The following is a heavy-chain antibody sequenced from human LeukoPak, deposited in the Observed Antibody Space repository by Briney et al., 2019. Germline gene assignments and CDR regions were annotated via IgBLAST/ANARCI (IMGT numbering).Heavy chain of an antibody. CDR1: GDSMSGYY. CDR2: MYYSGTT. D-gene: IGHD4-23*01. V-gene: IGHV4-59*12. J-gene: IGHJ3*02. CDR3: AREGRSYGGNYDAFDI. Sequence: SETLSLTCSVSGDSMSGYYWCWIRQPPGKGLEWIGYMYYSGTTSYNPSLKSRVTLSTDTSKNHFSLKLYSVTAADTGVYYCAREGRSYGGNYDAFDIWGQGTMVTVSS.